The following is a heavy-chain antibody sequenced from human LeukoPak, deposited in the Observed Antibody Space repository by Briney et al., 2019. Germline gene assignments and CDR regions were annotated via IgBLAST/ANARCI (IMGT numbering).Heavy chain of an antibody. D-gene: IGHD6-19*01. CDR2: IYYSGST. CDR3: ARWIAVAGYHDAFDI. CDR1: GGSISSYY. V-gene: IGHV4-59*08. J-gene: IGHJ3*02. Sequence: SETLSLTHTVSGGSISSYYWSWIRQPPGKGVEWIVHIYYSGSTNYNPSLKSRVTISVDTSKNQFSLKLSSVTAADTAVYYCARWIAVAGYHDAFDIWGQGTMVTVSS.